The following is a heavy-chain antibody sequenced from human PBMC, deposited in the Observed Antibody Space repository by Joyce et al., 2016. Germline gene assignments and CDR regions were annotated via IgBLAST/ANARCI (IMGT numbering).Heavy chain of an antibody. D-gene: IGHD3-16*01. V-gene: IGHV3-21*01. Sequence: QLVESGGGVVKPGGSLRLSCEASGSTFSMSSMSWFRQAPGKGLEWVAAISGTSYYIFHAETVRGRFTVSRDNAKKTLYLQMNSLRAEDSAVFYCARGGISYYYAMDVWGQGTTVTVSS. J-gene: IGHJ6*02. CDR2: ISGTSYYI. CDR3: ARGGISYYYAMDV. CDR1: GSTFSMSS.